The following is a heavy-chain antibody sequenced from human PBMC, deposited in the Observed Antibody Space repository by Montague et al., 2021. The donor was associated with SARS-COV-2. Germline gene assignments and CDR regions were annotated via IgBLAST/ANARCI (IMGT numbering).Heavy chain of an antibody. D-gene: IGHD1-26*01. CDR2: ISISDGNT. CDR3: AKDRRLGGDDAFDI. CDR1: GFTFSSYA. Sequence: SLRLSCAASGFTFSSYAMRWVRPAPGKGLEWVSTISISDGNTYYADSVKGRFTISRDKSKNTLYLQMNSLRAEDTAVYYCAKDRRLGGDDAFDIWGQGTMVTVSS. J-gene: IGHJ3*02. V-gene: IGHV3-23*01.